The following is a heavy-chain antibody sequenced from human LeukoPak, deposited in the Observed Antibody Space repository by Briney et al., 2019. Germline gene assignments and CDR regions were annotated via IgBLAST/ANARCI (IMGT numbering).Heavy chain of an antibody. J-gene: IGHJ3*02. Sequence: PSETLSLTCAVSGGSISSGGYSWSWIRQPPGKGLEWIGYIYHSGSTYYNPSLKSRVTISVDRSKNQFSLKLSSVTAADTAVYYCARDPDEGAIAFDIWGQGTMVTVSS. CDR3: ARDPDEGAIAFDI. CDR2: IYHSGST. D-gene: IGHD1-26*01. V-gene: IGHV4-30-2*01. CDR1: GGSISSGGYS.